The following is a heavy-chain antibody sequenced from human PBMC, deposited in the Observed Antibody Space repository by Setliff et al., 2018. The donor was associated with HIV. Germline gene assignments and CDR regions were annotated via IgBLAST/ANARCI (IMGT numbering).Heavy chain of an antibody. CDR1: GDSINSYY. J-gene: IGHJ6*02. CDR3: ARNFWNGPPDYYYYCMDV. CDR2: IYTSGTP. D-gene: IGHD3-3*01. V-gene: IGHV4-4*07. Sequence: KSSETLSLTCTVSGDSINSYYWSWIRQPAGKGLDWIGRIYTSGTPNYNPSLKRRVTMSLDTSKNQFSLKVRSVTASDTAVYYCARNFWNGPPDYYYYCMDVWGPGTTVTVSS.